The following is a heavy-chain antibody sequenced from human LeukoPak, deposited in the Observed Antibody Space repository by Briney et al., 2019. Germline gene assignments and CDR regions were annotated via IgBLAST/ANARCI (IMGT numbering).Heavy chain of an antibody. CDR1: GFTFSNAW. D-gene: IGHD6-13*01. J-gene: IGHJ4*02. CDR2: ISYDGSNK. Sequence: GGSLRLSCAASGFTFSNAWMSWVRQAPGKGLEWVAVISYDGSNKYYADSVKGRFTISRDNSKNTLYLQMNSLRAEDTAVYYCARGYSSSWYFLPSGIDYWGQGTLVTVSS. CDR3: ARGYSSSWYFLPSGIDY. V-gene: IGHV3-30*03.